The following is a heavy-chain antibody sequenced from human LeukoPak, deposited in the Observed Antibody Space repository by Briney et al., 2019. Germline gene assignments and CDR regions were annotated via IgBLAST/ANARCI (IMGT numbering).Heavy chain of an antibody. CDR1: GFTFSSYV. D-gene: IGHD5-24*01. CDR3: AKAPRDGYNYGIDY. CDR2: ISYDGSNK. V-gene: IGHV3-30*18. Sequence: GRSLRLSCAASGFTFSSYVMHWVRQAPGKGLEWVAVISYDGSNKYYADSVKGRFTISRGNSKNTLYLQMNSLRAEDTAVYYCAKAPRDGYNYGIDYWGQGTLVTVSS. J-gene: IGHJ4*02.